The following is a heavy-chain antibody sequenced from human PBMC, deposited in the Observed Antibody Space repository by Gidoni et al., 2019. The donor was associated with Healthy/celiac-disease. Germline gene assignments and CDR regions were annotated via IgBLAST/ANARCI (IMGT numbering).Heavy chain of an antibody. CDR1: GGSFSGYY. Sequence: QVQLQQWGAGLLKPSETLSLTCAVYGGSFSGYYWIWIRQPPGKGLEWIGEINHSGSTNYNPSLKSRVTISVDTSKNQFSLKLSSVTAADTAVYYCARGWADIVVVPAAGGYYYGMDVWGQGTTVTVSS. V-gene: IGHV4-34*01. CDR2: INHSGST. CDR3: ARGWADIVVVPAAGGYYYGMDV. D-gene: IGHD2-2*01. J-gene: IGHJ6*02.